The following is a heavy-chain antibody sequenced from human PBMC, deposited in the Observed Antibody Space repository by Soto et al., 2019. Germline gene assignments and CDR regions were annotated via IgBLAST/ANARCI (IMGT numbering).Heavy chain of an antibody. CDR2: IYYSGIT. CDR3: ARPQYQVAGWAFDI. J-gene: IGHJ3*02. CDR1: GGSISSGSYY. D-gene: IGHD2-2*01. V-gene: IGHV4-39*01. Sequence: QLQLHESGPGLVKPSETLSLTCTVSGGSISSGSYYWGWIRQPPGKGLEWIGSIYYSGITYYNPSLKSRVTISVDTSKNQFSLKLSSVTAADTAVYYCARPQYQVAGWAFDIWGQGTMVTVSS.